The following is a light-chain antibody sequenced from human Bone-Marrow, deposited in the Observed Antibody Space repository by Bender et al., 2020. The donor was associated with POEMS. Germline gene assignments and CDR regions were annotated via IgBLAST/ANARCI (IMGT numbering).Light chain of an antibody. CDR1: SGSIASNY. CDR3: QSSDDTNRV. Sequence: NFMLTQPHSVSESPGKTVTISCTRSSGSIASNYVQWYQQRPGSAPTTVIYEDKEKPSGVPDRFSGSIDRSSNSASLTISGLRTEDEADYYCQSSDDTNRVFGGGTKLTVL. CDR2: EDK. J-gene: IGLJ2*01. V-gene: IGLV6-57*03.